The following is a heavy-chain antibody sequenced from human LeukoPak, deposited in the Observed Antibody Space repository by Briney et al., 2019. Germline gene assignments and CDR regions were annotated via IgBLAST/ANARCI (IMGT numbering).Heavy chain of an antibody. CDR1: GGSFSGYY. CDR2: INHSGST. D-gene: IGHD6-19*01. CDR3: ARGRGGVAGTD. Sequence: TTSETLSLTCAVYGGSFSGYYWSWIRQPPGKGLEWIGEINHSGSTNYNPSLKSRVTISVDTSKNQFSLKLSSVTAADTAVYYCARGRGGVAGTDWGQGTLVTVSS. V-gene: IGHV4-34*01. J-gene: IGHJ4*02.